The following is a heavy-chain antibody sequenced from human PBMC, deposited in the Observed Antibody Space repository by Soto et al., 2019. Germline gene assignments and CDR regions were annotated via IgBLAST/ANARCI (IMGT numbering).Heavy chain of an antibody. V-gene: IGHV5-10-1*01. CDR1: GYSFTTFW. CDR3: GRDLTSNANCIDP. J-gene: IGHJ5*02. CDR2: VDPRDSYT. D-gene: IGHD2-2*01. Sequence: GESLKISCKGSGYSFTTFWITWVRQMPGKGLEWMGTVDPRDSYTNYSPSFQGHVTISADKSISTAYLQWSSLKASDTAIYFCGRDLTSNANCIDPWGQGTLVTVSS.